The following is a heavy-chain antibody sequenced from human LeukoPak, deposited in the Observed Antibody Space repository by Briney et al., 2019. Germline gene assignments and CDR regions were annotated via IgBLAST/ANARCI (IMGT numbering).Heavy chain of an antibody. CDR3: ARAKLNYYDSSGYPYNWFDP. Sequence: SETLSLTCTVSGGSISSHYWSWIRQPPGKGLEWIGYIYYSGSTNYNPSLKSRVTISVDTSKNQFSLKLRSVTAADTAVYYCARAKLNYYDSSGYPYNWFDPWGQGTLVTVSS. CDR1: GGSISSHY. D-gene: IGHD3-22*01. J-gene: IGHJ5*02. CDR2: IYYSGST. V-gene: IGHV4-59*11.